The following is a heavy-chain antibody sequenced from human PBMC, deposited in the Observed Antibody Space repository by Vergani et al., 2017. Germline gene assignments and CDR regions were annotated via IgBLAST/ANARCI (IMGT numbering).Heavy chain of an antibody. V-gene: IGHV4-34*01. J-gene: IGHJ6*02. CDR1: GGSFSGYY. D-gene: IGHD3-10*01. CDR2: INHSGST. Sequence: QVQLQQWGAGLLKHSETLSLTCAVDGGSFSGYYWSWIRQPPGKGLEWIGEINHSGSTNYNPSLKSRVTISVDTSKNPFSLKLGSVTAADTAVYYCARGRFLRGRYGMDVWGQGTTVTVSS. CDR3: ARGRFLRGRYGMDV.